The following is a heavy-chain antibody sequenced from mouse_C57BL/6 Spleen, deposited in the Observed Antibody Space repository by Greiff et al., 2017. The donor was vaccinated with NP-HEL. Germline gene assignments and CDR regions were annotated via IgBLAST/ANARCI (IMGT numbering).Heavy chain of an antibody. CDR1: GFTFSDYG. D-gene: IGHD2-4*01. J-gene: IGHJ3*01. Sequence: DVMLVESGGGLVKPGGSLKLSCAASGFTFSDYGMHWVRQAPEKGLEWVAYISSGSSTIYYADTVKGRFTISRDNAKNTLFLQMTSLRSEDTAMYYCARGGDYDWAYWGQGTLVTVSA. V-gene: IGHV5-17*01. CDR2: ISSGSSTI. CDR3: ARGGDYDWAY.